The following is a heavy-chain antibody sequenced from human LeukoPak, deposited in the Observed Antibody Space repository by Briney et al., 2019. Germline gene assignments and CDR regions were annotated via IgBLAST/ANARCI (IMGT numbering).Heavy chain of an antibody. Sequence: GGSLRLSCAASGFTFSSYSMNWVRQAPGKGLEWVSSISSSSSYIYYADSVKGRFTISRDNAKNSLYLQMNSLRAEDTAVYYCAKNFYGSGSYLEGRFDYWGQGTLVTVSS. D-gene: IGHD3-10*01. J-gene: IGHJ4*02. V-gene: IGHV3-21*01. CDR1: GFTFSSYS. CDR3: AKNFYGSGSYLEGRFDY. CDR2: ISSSSSYI.